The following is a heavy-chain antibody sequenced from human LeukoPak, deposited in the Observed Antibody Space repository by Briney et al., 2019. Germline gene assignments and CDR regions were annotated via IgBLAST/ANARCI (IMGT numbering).Heavy chain of an antibody. Sequence: GGPLRLSCAASGFTFSSYWMSWVRQAPGRGLEWVANIRQDGSERYYVVSVKGRFTISRDNAKNSLYLQMDSLRAEDTAVYYCARDLGKAGGYSSAFDYWGQGTLVTVSS. J-gene: IGHJ4*02. D-gene: IGHD6-19*01. CDR3: ARDLGKAGGYSSAFDY. V-gene: IGHV3-7*01. CDR1: GFTFSSYW. CDR2: IRQDGSER.